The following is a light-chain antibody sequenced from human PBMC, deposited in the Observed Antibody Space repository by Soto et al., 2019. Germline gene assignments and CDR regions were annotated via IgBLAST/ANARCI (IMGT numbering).Light chain of an antibody. V-gene: IGKV1-5*03. CDR1: QYIHNY. CDR3: QQSNNYPWT. J-gene: IGKJ1*01. CDR2: EAA. Sequence: DILMTQSPSTLSASVGDRVTITCRASQYIHNYLAWYQQKPGEAPKLLIYEAANLESGVPSRFSGSGTGTEFTLTISSLQPDDFATYYCQQSNNYPWTFGQGTRVEI.